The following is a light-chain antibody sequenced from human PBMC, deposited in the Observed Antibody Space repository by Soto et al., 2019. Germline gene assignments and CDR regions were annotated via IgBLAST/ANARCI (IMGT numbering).Light chain of an antibody. J-gene: IGKJ5*01. CDR2: GVS. V-gene: IGKV3-20*01. CDR3: QQYADSPIT. CDR1: QSVSSY. Sequence: EIVMTQSPATLSVSPGERATLSCRASQSVSSYLAWYQQKPGQAPRLLLYGVSSRATGIPDRFSGSGSGTDFTLAISRVEPEDFAVYFCQQYADSPITFGQGTRLEIK.